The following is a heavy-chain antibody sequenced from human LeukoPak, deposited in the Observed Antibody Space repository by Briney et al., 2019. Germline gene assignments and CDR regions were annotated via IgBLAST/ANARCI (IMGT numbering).Heavy chain of an antibody. J-gene: IGHJ5*02. D-gene: IGHD5-18*01. V-gene: IGHV4-34*01. Sequence: SETLSLTCAVYGGSLSGYYWSWIRQPPGKGLEWIGEIKHSGSTNYNASLKSRVTISIDTSKKQFSLKLSSVTAADTAVYYCAPRGDIEHSYGFGKWFDPWGQGTLVTVSS. CDR1: GGSLSGYY. CDR3: APRGDIEHSYGFGKWFDP. CDR2: IKHSGST.